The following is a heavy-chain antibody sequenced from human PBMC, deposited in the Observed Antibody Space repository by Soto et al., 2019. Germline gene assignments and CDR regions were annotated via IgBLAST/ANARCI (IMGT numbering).Heavy chain of an antibody. J-gene: IGHJ4*02. CDR3: ARGRVDGGDLDW. D-gene: IGHD5-12*01. Sequence: VQLVESGGGVVQPGRSLRLSCAASGFTFSTYGMYWVRQAPGKGLEWVAVIWYDASNKYYADSVKGRFTISRDNSENTLYLQMNSLRAEDTAVYYCARGRVDGGDLDWWGQGTLVTVSS. CDR1: GFTFSTYG. V-gene: IGHV3-33*01. CDR2: IWYDASNK.